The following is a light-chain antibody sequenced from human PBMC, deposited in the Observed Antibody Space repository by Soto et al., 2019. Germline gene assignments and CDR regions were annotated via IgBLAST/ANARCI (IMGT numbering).Light chain of an antibody. CDR2: GAS. V-gene: IGKV1-39*01. CDR3: QQNYITPLT. Sequence: DIQMTQSRSSLSASVGDRVTITCRASQSITYYLSWYQHKPGKAPKVLIYGASSLQSGVPSRFSGRGSGTDFTLTISSLQLEDLAIYYCQQNYITPLTFGGGTKVDIK. CDR1: QSITYY. J-gene: IGKJ4*01.